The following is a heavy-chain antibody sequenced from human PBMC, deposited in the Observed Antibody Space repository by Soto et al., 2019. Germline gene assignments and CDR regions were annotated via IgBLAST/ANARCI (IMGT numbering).Heavy chain of an antibody. CDR3: AKGSYGLDV. V-gene: IGHV3-23*01. J-gene: IGHJ6*02. CDR2: ISGSGGST. CDR1: GFTFSSYA. Sequence: GGSLRLSCAASGFTFSSYAVSWVRQAPGKGLEWVSAISGSGGSTYYADSVKGRFTISRDNSKNTLYVQMNSLRGEDTAVYYCAKGSYGLDVWGQGTTVTVSS.